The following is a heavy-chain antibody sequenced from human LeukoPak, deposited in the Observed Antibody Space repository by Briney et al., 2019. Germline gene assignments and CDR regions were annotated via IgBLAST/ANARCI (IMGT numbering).Heavy chain of an antibody. V-gene: IGHV3-21*01. CDR2: IIRSSSYI. Sequence: GGSLRLSCAASGFTFSSYSMNWFSRAPGKGRQGSPSIIRSSSYIYYADSVKGRFTIARDNAKNSLYLQMNSLRAEDTAVYYCARSDTAMDDDWFDPWGQGTLVTVSS. CDR1: GFTFSSYS. J-gene: IGHJ5*02. CDR3: ARSDTAMDDDWFDP. D-gene: IGHD5-18*01.